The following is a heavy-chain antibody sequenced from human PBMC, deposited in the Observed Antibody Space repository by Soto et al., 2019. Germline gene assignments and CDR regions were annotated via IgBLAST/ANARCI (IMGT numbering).Heavy chain of an antibody. Sequence: SVKVSCKASGGTFSTFGISWVRQAPGQGLEWMGGIIPVFGTTRYSQKFEDRITITADESTNTVYMDLRSLTSEDTAIYYCAKSAPMDAGDKYYYDFWGQGALVTVSS. CDR1: GGTFSTFG. CDR2: IIPVFGTT. J-gene: IGHJ4*02. CDR3: AKSAPMDAGDKYYYDF. V-gene: IGHV1-69*13. D-gene: IGHD4-17*01.